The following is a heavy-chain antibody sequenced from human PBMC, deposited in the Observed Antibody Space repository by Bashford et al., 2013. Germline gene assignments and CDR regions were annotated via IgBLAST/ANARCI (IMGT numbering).Heavy chain of an antibody. CDR3: ARDPYD. J-gene: IGHJ4*02. V-gene: IGHV1-69*08. D-gene: IGHD2-8*01. CDR1: GGTFMSST. Sequence: SVKVSCKASGGTFMSSTFSWVRQAPGQGLEWMGRVIAASGTTYYARKFQDRVTITADKSTSTAYLELNSLKSEDTAFYYCARDPYDWGQGTLVTVSS. CDR2: VIAASGTT.